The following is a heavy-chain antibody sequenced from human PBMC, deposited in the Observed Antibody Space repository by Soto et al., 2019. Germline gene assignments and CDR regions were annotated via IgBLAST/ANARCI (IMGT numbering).Heavy chain of an antibody. V-gene: IGHV5-10-1*01. D-gene: IGHD6-13*01. Sequence: GATLKISYTDSGYSLTSYWINWVRQMPGNGLEWIVMIDPIDSYTNYSPFFQGHVTISADKSISSAYLQWSSLKASDTAMYYCARLQAAAGDNDLTFDYWGQGTL. CDR1: GYSLTSYW. CDR3: ARLQAAAGDNDLTFDY. CDR2: IDPIDSYT. J-gene: IGHJ4*02.